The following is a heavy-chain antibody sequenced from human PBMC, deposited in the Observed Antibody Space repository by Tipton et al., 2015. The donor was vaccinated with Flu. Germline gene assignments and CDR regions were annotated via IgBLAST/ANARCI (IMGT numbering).Heavy chain of an antibody. CDR2: ISHSGST. D-gene: IGHD5-12*01. V-gene: IGHV4-4*07. CDR3: AGDLRGYSGYTGGDAFDV. Sequence: TLSLTCTVSGGSTRNYYWSWLRQPAGKGLEWVGRISHSGSTNYNVSLNGRVIMSVDPSKGQLSLRLSSATAADTAKYYCAGDLRGYSGYTGGDAFDVWGQGTVVTVSS. CDR1: GGSTRNYY. J-gene: IGHJ3*01.